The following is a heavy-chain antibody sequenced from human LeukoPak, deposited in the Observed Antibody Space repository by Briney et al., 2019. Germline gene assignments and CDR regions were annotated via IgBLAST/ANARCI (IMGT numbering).Heavy chain of an antibody. V-gene: IGHV1-18*01. CDR3: ATDIVVVPAAITPTIFDY. Sequence: ASVKVSCKASGYTFTSYGISWVRQAPGQGLEWMGWISAYNGNTNYAQKFQGRVTITADESTSTAYMELSSLRSEDTAVYYCATDIVVVPAAITPTIFDYWGQGTLVTVSS. D-gene: IGHD2-2*01. J-gene: IGHJ4*02. CDR1: GYTFTSYG. CDR2: ISAYNGNT.